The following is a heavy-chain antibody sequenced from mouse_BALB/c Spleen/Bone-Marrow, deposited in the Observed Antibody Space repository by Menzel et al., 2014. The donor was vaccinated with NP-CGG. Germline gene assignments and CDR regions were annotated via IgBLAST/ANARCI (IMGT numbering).Heavy chain of an antibody. CDR1: GFTFSSFG. D-gene: IGHD4-1*01. CDR2: ISSGSSTI. V-gene: IGHV5-17*02. J-gene: IGHJ2*01. CDR3: TRGGNWDDFDY. Sequence: EVMLVESGGGLAQPGGSRKLSCAASGFTFSSFGMHWVRQAPEKGLEWVAYISSGSSTIFYADTLKGRFTVSRDNPKNTLFLQMTSLRSEDTAMYYCTRGGNWDDFDYWGQGTTLTVSS.